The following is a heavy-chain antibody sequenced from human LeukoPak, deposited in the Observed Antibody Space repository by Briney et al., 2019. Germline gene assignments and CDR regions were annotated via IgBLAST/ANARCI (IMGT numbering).Heavy chain of an antibody. J-gene: IGHJ4*02. D-gene: IGHD6-19*01. CDR1: GGSFSGYY. V-gene: IGHV4-34*01. CDR2: INHSGST. CDR3: ATSGGYSSGSFDY. Sequence: SETLSLTCAVYGGSFSGYYWSWIRQPPGKGLEWIGEINHSGSTNYNPSLKSRVTISVDTSKNQFSLKLSSVTAADTAVYYCATSGGYSSGSFDYWGQGTLVTVSS.